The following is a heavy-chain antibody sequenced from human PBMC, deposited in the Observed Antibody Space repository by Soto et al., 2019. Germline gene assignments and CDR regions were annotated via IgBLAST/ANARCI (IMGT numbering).Heavy chain of an antibody. Sequence: GGSLRLSYAASGFTFSSYAMHWVRPAPGKGLEWVAVISYDGSNKYYADSVKGRFTISRDNSKNTLYLQMNSLRAEDTAVYYCARDVSLYDSRGYYDYWGQGTLVTVSS. CDR3: ARDVSLYDSRGYYDY. D-gene: IGHD3-22*01. J-gene: IGHJ4*02. CDR1: GFTFSSYA. V-gene: IGHV3-30-3*01. CDR2: ISYDGSNK.